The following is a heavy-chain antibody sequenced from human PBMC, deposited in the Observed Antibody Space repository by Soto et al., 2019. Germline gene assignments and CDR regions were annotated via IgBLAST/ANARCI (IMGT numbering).Heavy chain of an antibody. J-gene: IGHJ6*03. V-gene: IGHV5-51*01. CDR1: GHSFTSYW. CDR3: ARHVGRLSDCSGGSCYFAPTYYYYYYMDV. CDR2: IYPGDSDT. Sequence: GESLKISCKGSGHSFTSYWIGWVRQMPGKGLEWMGIIYPGDSDTRYSPSFQGQVTISADKSISTAYLQWSSLKASDTAMYYCARHVGRLSDCSGGSCYFAPTYYYYYYMDVWGKGTTVTVSS. D-gene: IGHD2-15*01.